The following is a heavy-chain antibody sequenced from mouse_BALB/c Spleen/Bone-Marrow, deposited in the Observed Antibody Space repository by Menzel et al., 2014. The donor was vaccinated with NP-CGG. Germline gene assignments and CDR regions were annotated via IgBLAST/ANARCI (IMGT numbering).Heavy chain of an antibody. D-gene: IGHD1-1*01. CDR3: ARALYDYDAMVY. J-gene: IGHJ4*01. V-gene: IGHV5-9-1*01. Sequence: EVMLVESGGGLVKPGGSLKLSCAASGFTFSSYAMSWVRQTPEKRLEWVAAISSGGSYTYYADSGKGRLTISRDNAKNTLYLQMSGLRDEDTVMYYCARALYDYDAMVYRGQGASGTVSS. CDR1: GFTFSSYA. CDR2: ISSGGSYT.